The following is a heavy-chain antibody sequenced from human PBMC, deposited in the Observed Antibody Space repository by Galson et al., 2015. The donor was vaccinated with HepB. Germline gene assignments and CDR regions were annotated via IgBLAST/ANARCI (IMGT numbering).Heavy chain of an antibody. CDR3: ARASMIRGRGSFYVLDV. J-gene: IGHJ6*02. Sequence: SLRLSCAASGFSFNNYEMHWVRQAPGTGLEWVSYISSSTNTTYYADSVKGRFTISRDNAKNSLFLQMHSLRAEDTAVYHCARASMIRGRGSFYVLDVWGQGTTITVS. D-gene: IGHD3-10*01. CDR1: GFSFNNYE. V-gene: IGHV3-48*03. CDR2: ISSSTNTT.